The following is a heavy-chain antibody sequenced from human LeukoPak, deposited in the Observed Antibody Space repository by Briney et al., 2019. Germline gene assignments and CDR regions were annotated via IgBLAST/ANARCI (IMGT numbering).Heavy chain of an antibody. CDR2: IYYSGST. Sequence: SETLSLTCTVSGGSISSSSSYWGGIRQPPGMGLEWIGTIYYSGSTYYNPSLKSRVTISVDTSKNQFSLKLSSVTAADTAMYYCARRFGYSYGYWFDPWGQGTLVTVSS. V-gene: IGHV4-39*01. CDR3: ARRFGYSYGYWFDP. CDR1: GGSISSSSSY. J-gene: IGHJ5*02. D-gene: IGHD5-18*01.